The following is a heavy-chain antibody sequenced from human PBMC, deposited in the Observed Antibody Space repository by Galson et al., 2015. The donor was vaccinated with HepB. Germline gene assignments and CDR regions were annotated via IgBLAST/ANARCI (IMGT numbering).Heavy chain of an antibody. CDR3: VRDPPLGTPFDH. V-gene: IGHV3-21*01. J-gene: IGHJ4*02. D-gene: IGHD7-27*01. CDR1: GFTFSSYN. Sequence: LRLSCAGSGFTFSSYNMNWVRQAPGKGLEWVASIDSSSSYTYYADSLKGRFTISRDNAKNSLYLQMNSLRPEDTAVYYCVRDPPLGTPFDHWGQGTLVTVSS. CDR2: IDSSSSYT.